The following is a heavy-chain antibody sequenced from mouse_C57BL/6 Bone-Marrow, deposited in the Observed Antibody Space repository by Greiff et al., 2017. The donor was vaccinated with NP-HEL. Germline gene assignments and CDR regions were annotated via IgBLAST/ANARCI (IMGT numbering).Heavy chain of an antibody. J-gene: IGHJ2*01. CDR3: ARGAY. CDR1: GYTFTSYW. CDR2: IDPSDSYT. V-gene: IGHV1-50*01. Sequence: QVQLKQPGAELVKPGASVKLSCKASGYTFTSYWMQWVKQRPGQGLEWIGEIDPSDSYTNYNQKFKGKATLTVDTSSSTAYMQLSSLTSEDSAVYYCARGAYWGQGTTLTVSS.